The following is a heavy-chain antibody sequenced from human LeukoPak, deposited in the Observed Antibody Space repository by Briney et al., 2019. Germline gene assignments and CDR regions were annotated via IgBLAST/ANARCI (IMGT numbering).Heavy chain of an antibody. D-gene: IGHD6-19*01. CDR2: IYYSGST. CDR3: ARVEPGYSSGWFPSYWYFDL. J-gene: IGHJ2*01. Sequence: PSQTLSLTCTVSGGSISSGGYYWSWIRQPPGKGLEWIGYIYYSGSTNYNPSLKSRVTISVDTSKNQFSLKLSSVTAADTAVYYCARVEPGYSSGWFPSYWYFDLWGRGTLVTVSS. CDR1: GGSISSGGYY. V-gene: IGHV4-61*08.